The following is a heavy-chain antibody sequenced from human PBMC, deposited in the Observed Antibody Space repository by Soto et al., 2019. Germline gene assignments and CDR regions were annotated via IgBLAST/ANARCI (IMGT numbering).Heavy chain of an antibody. CDR2: INPKSGGT. CDR1: GHSFTDYH. J-gene: IGHJ6*02. Sequence: ASVKVSCKASGHSFTDYHIHWVRQAPGQGLEWLGRINPKSGGTSTAQKFQGWVTMTTDTSISTASMELTRLTSDDTAIYYCARGDSTDCSNGVCSFFYNHDMDVCGQGTKVTVAS. CDR3: ARGDSTDCSNGVCSFFYNHDMDV. V-gene: IGHV1-2*04. D-gene: IGHD2-8*01.